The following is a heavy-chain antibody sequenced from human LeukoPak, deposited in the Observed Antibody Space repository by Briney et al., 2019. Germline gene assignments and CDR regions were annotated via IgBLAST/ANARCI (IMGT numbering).Heavy chain of an antibody. CDR3: ARRPYTSGWYYYFDY. Sequence: GSLRLSCAASGFTFSDYYMSWIRQPPGKGLEWIGSIYYSGSTYYNPSLKSRVTISVDTSKNQFSLRLSSVTAADTAVYYCARRPYTSGWYYYFDYWGQGTLVTVSS. D-gene: IGHD6-19*01. CDR2: IYYSGST. CDR1: GFTFSDYY. J-gene: IGHJ4*02. V-gene: IGHV4-39*01.